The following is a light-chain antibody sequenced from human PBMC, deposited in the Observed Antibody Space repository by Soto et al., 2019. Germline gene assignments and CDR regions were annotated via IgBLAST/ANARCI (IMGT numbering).Light chain of an antibody. Sequence: QSVLTQPASVSGSPGQSITISCTGTSSDVGGYNYVSWYQQHPGKAPKLMIYEVSNRPSGVSDRLSGSKSGTSASLAITGLQAEDEADYYCQSYDSSLSGSVFGTGTKVTVL. J-gene: IGLJ1*01. CDR3: QSYDSSLSGSV. CDR1: SSDVGGYNY. V-gene: IGLV2-14*01. CDR2: EVS.